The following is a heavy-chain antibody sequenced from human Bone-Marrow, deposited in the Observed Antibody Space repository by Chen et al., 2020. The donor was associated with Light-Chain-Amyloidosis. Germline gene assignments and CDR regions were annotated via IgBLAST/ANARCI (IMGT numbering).Heavy chain of an antibody. CDR2: TNEDGSTT. V-gene: IGHV3-74*01. CDR1: GFTFSRYW. D-gene: IGHD6-19*01. J-gene: IGHJ4*02. Sequence: EVQLVESGGGLVQPGGSLRLSCAASGFTFSRYWMHWVRQVPGKGLVWVSRTNEDGSTTTYADSVRGRFTLSRDNANPSLSLQMNSLKDEDTAVYYCARDVAGADDYWGQGNLVTVSS. CDR3: ARDVAGADDY.